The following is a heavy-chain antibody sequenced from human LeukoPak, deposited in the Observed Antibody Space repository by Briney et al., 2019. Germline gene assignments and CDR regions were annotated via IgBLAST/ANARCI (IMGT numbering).Heavy chain of an antibody. V-gene: IGHV3-30*04. CDR2: ISYDGSNK. CDR3: ARGVPVPLAAAGHDQNWFDP. Sequence: PGGSLRLSCAASGFTFSSYAMHWVRQAPGKGLEWVAVISYDGSNKYYADSVKGRFTISRDNSKNTPYLQMNSLRAEDTAVYYCARGVPVPLAAAGHDQNWFDPWGQGTLVTVSS. CDR1: GFTFSSYA. J-gene: IGHJ5*02. D-gene: IGHD6-13*01.